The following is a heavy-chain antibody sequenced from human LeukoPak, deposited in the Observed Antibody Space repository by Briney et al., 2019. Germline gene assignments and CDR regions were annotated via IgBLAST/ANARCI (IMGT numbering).Heavy chain of an antibody. CDR3: ARAVHYSGTSDQYTGGWYYFDF. Sequence: QSSETLSLTCTVSGGSISSYYWSWIRQPPGKGLEWIGNINYSGSTNSNPSLKSRATISVDMSRKHFFLDLSSVTAADTAVYYCARAVHYSGTSDQYTGGWYYFDFWGQGTLVTVSS. J-gene: IGHJ4*02. CDR2: INYSGST. CDR1: GGSISSYY. V-gene: IGHV4-59*01. D-gene: IGHD3-10*01.